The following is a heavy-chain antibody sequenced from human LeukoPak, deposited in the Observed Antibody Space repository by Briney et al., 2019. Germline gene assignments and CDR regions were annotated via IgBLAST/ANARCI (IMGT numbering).Heavy chain of an antibody. J-gene: IGHJ4*02. V-gene: IGHV3-11*01. CDR3: ARDRIPFHY. D-gene: IGHD5-18*01. CDR1: GFTFNDYY. CDR2: ISNSGRTI. Sequence: PGGSLRLSCAASGFTFNDYYMGWMRQAPGKGLEWVSYISNSGRTIYYADSVKGRFTISRDNAKNSLDLQMNSLRVEDTAVYFCARDRIPFHYWGQGILVTVSS.